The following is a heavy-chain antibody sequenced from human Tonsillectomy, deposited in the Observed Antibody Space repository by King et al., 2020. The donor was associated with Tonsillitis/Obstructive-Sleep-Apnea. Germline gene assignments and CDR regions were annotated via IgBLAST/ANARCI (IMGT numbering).Heavy chain of an antibody. D-gene: IGHD2-2*01. CDR1: GFPFSHYG. CDR2: ISYDGGNK. V-gene: IGHV3-30*03. Sequence: VQLVESGGGVVQPGRSLRLSCAASGFPFSHYGMHWVRQAPGKGLEWVAVISYDGGNKHYADSVKGRFTISRDNSKNTLYLQMNSLRAEDTAVYYCATKSNAMAGYWGQGTLVTVSS. J-gene: IGHJ4*02. CDR3: ATKSNAMAGY.